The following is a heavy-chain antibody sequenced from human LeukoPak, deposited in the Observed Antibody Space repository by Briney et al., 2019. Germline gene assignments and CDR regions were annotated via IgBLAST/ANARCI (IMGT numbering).Heavy chain of an antibody. D-gene: IGHD7-27*01. CDR3: ASITGDREPGY. CDR2: ISYDGSNK. J-gene: IGHJ4*02. CDR1: GFTFSSYA. Sequence: GGSLRLSCAASGFTFSSYAMHWVRQAPGKGLEWVAVISYDGSNKYYADSVKGRFTISRDNSKNTLYLQMNSLRAEDTAVYYCASITGDREPGYWGQGTLVTVSS. V-gene: IGHV3-30*01.